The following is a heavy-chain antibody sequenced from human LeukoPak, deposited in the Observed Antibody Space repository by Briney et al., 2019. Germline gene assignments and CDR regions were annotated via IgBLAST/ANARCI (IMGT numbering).Heavy chain of an antibody. J-gene: IGHJ4*02. V-gene: IGHV4-4*07. D-gene: IGHD3-16*01. CDR2: FYNSGST. CDR1: GGSISNYY. Sequence: SETLSLTCTVSGGSISNYYWSWIRQPAGKGLEWIGRFYNSGSTNCNPSLKSRVTMSLDTSKNQFSLKLSSVTAADAAVYYCARVGDYALKDWGQGTLVTVSS. CDR3: ARVGDYALKD.